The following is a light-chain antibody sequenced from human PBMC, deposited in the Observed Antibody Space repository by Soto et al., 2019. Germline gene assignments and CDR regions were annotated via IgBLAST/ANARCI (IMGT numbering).Light chain of an antibody. V-gene: IGKV1-27*01. Sequence: DIQMTQSPSSLSASVGDRVTITCRASQGISNYLVWYQQKPGKIPKLLMYAATTLQSGVPSRFSVSGSGTDFTLTISSLQTVDVATYYFQSYNSTPLTFGGGTNVEIK. CDR1: QGISNY. CDR3: QSYNSTPLT. J-gene: IGKJ4*01. CDR2: AAT.